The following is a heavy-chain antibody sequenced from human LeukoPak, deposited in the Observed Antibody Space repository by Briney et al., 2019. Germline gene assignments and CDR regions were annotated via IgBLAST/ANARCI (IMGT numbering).Heavy chain of an antibody. CDR1: GFTFSSYW. Sequence: PGGSLRLSCAASGFTFSSYWMHWVRQVPGKGLVWVSRIYIDGSSTNYADSVNGRFTISRDNAKNTLYLQMNSLRVEDSAVYYCARGASARQDFWGQGTLVTVSS. D-gene: IGHD2-2*01. J-gene: IGHJ4*02. V-gene: IGHV3-74*01. CDR3: ARGASARQDF. CDR2: IYIDGSST.